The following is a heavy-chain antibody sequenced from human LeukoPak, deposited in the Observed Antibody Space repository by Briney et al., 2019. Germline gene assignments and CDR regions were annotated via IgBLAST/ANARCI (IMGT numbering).Heavy chain of an antibody. CDR1: GFTFTRYG. Sequence: GASVKVSCKTSGFTFTRYGVSWVRQAPGQGLEWMGWISGYNGNTNYAQNLQGRVTMTIDTSTSTAHMELRSLRSDDTGIYYCVRDPTNSSDYYVYFDYWGQGTLVTVSS. V-gene: IGHV1-18*01. CDR2: ISGYNGNT. D-gene: IGHD6-19*01. J-gene: IGHJ4*02. CDR3: VRDPTNSSDYYVYFDY.